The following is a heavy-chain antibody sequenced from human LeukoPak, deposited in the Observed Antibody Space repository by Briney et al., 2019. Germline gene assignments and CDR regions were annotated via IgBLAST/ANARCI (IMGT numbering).Heavy chain of an antibody. Sequence: SETLSLTCTVSGGSISSYYWSWIRQPPGKGLEWIGYIYYSGSTNYNPSLKSRVTISVDTSKNQFSLKLRSVTAADTAVYYCARVYYDSSGYYYFDYWGQGTLVTVSS. CDR3: ARVYYDSSGYYYFDY. V-gene: IGHV4-59*01. CDR1: GGSISSYY. D-gene: IGHD3-22*01. CDR2: IYYSGST. J-gene: IGHJ4*02.